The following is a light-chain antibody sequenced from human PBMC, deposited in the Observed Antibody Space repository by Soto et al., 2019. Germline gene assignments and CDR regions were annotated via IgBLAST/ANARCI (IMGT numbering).Light chain of an antibody. J-gene: IGKJ1*01. V-gene: IGKV1-5*03. Sequence: DIQMTQSPSALSASVGDRVTITCRASQNSNSWLAWYQQKPGKAPNLLIYKASRLESGVPSRFSRSGSGTEFTLTISSLQPDDFATYYCQQYNDYSWTFGQGTKVEIK. CDR2: KAS. CDR3: QQYNDYSWT. CDR1: QNSNSW.